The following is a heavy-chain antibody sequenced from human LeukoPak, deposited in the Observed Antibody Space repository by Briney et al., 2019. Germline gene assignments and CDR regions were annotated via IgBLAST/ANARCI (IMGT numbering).Heavy chain of an antibody. CDR1: GFTFSTNA. J-gene: IGHJ4*02. V-gene: IGHV3-30-3*01. Sequence: PGGSLRLSCAASGFTFSTNAMHWVRQAPGKGLEWVAVTSYDESHKYYADSVKGRFTISRDTAKNTLYLQMNSLRAEDTAVYYCARDNVYGSGTEYWGQGTLVTVSS. CDR2: TSYDESHK. CDR3: ARDNVYGSGTEY. D-gene: IGHD3-10*01.